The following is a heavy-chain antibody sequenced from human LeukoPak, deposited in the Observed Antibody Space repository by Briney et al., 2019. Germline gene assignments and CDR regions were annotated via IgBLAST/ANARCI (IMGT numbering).Heavy chain of an antibody. CDR2: IYYSGST. CDR1: GGSISSYY. V-gene: IGHV4-59*01. CDR3: ARGQIAVAGTVDYGMDV. Sequence: SETLSLTCTVSGGSISSYYWSWIRQPPGKGLEWIGYIYYSGSTNYNPSLKSRVTISVDTSKNQFSLKLSSVTAAGTAVYYCARGQIAVAGTVDYGMDVWGKGTTVTVSS. D-gene: IGHD6-19*01. J-gene: IGHJ6*04.